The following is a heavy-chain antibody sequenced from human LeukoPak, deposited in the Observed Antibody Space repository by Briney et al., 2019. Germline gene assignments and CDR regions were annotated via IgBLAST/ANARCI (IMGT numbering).Heavy chain of an antibody. Sequence: PSETLSLTCAVYGGSFSGYYWSWIRQPPGKGLERIGYIYYSGSTYYNPSLKSRVTISVDTSKNQFSLKLSSVTAADTAVYYCARDGSTSSSYWGQGTLVTVSS. V-gene: IGHV4-30-4*08. D-gene: IGHD2-2*01. CDR2: IYYSGST. CDR3: ARDGSTSSSY. J-gene: IGHJ4*02. CDR1: GGSFSGYY.